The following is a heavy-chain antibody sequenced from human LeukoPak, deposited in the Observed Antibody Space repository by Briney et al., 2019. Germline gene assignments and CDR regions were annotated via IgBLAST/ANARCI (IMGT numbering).Heavy chain of an antibody. CDR2: ISGSGGST. CDR3: VGCSSTSCYAGGY. Sequence: PGGSLRLSCAASGFTFSSYAMSWVRQAPGKGLEWVSAISGSGGSTYYADSVKGRFTISRDNSKNTLYLQMNSLRAEDTAVYYCVGCSSTSCYAGGYWGQGTLVTVSS. J-gene: IGHJ4*02. CDR1: GFTFSSYA. D-gene: IGHD2-2*01. V-gene: IGHV3-23*01.